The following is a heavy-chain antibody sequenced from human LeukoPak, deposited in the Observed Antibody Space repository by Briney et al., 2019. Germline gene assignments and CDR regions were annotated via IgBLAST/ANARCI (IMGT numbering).Heavy chain of an antibody. D-gene: IGHD6-6*01. Sequence: GGSLRLSCAVSGFMVSSKYMSWVRQAPGKGLEWVSVIYSGGSTNYADSVKGRFTISRDNSKNTLSLQMNSLRAEDTAVYYCARESSSSNYFDYWGQGTLVTVSS. CDR1: GFMVSSKY. CDR2: IYSGGST. V-gene: IGHV3-53*01. J-gene: IGHJ4*02. CDR3: ARESSSSNYFDY.